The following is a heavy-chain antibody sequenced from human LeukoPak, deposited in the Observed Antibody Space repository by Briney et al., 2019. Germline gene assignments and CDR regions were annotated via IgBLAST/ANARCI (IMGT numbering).Heavy chain of an antibody. CDR3: AGGGGANISPSNWFDP. J-gene: IGHJ5*02. Sequence: GGSLRLSCAASGFTFRSFAMNWVRQAPGKGLECVSAISGGGDFTKYADSVKGRFTISRDNAKNSLSLQMNSLRAEDTAVYYCAGGGGANISPSNWFDPWGQGTLVTVSS. CDR2: ISGGGDFT. V-gene: IGHV3-21*01. D-gene: IGHD3-16*01. CDR1: GFTFRSFA.